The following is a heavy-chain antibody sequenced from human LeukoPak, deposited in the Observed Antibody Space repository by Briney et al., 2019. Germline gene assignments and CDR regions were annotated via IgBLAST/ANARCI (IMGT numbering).Heavy chain of an antibody. V-gene: IGHV3-23*01. J-gene: IGHJ4*02. D-gene: IGHD3-10*01. Sequence: GGSLGLSCAASGFTFSSYAMSWVRQAPGKGLEWVSGIDYSGGNTNYADSVLGRFTVSRDNSKNTLYLQMNSLRAEDTAVYYCVATRVCGGVLLRPNCLYFENWGQGTLVSVSS. CDR2: IDYSGGNT. CDR3: VATRVCGGVLLRPNCLYFEN. CDR1: GFTFSSYA.